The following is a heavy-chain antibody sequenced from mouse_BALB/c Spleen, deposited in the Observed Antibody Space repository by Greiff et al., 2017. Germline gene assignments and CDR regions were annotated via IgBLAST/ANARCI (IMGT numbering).Heavy chain of an antibody. CDR3: AREGDYDYPFAY. V-gene: IGHV3-6*02. CDR1: GYSITSGYY. Sequence: VQLQQSGPGLVKPSQSLSLTCSVTGYSITSGYYWNWIRQFPGNKLEWMGYISYDGSNNYNPSLKNRISITRDTSKNQFFLKLNSVTTEDTATYYCAREGDYDYPFAYWGQGTLVTVSA. J-gene: IGHJ3*01. D-gene: IGHD2-4*01. CDR2: ISYDGSN.